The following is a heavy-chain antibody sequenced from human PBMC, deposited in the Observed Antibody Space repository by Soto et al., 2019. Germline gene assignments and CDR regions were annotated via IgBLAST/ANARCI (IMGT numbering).Heavy chain of an antibody. D-gene: IGHD6-19*01. CDR1: GYTFTSYG. Sequence: QVQLVQSGAEVKKPGASVMVSCKASGYTFTSYGISWVRQAPGQGLEWMGWISAYNGNTNYAQKLQGRVTMTTDTSTSTAYMELRSLRSDDTAVYYCAREFYDPGIAVAGTVCYCYGMDVWGQGTTVTVSS. V-gene: IGHV1-18*04. J-gene: IGHJ6*02. CDR3: AREFYDPGIAVAGTVCYCYGMDV. CDR2: ISAYNGNT.